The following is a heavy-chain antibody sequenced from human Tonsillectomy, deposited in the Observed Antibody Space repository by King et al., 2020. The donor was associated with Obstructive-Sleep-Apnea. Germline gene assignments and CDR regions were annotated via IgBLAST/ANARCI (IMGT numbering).Heavy chain of an antibody. J-gene: IGHJ4*02. D-gene: IGHD3-9*01. CDR2: ISICNI. CDR1: GFTCSSYS. CDR3: ARDRDWAFDY. V-gene: IGHV3-48*04. Sequence: VQLVQSGGGLVQPGGSLRLSCAASGFTCSSYSMNWVRQAPGKGLEWVSYISICNIYYADSVKGRFTISGDIAKNSLYLQMNSLRAEDTALYYCARDRDWAFDYWGQGTLVTVSS.